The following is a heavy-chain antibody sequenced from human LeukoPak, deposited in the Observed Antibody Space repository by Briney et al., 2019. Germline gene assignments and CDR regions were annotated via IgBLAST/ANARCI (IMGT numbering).Heavy chain of an antibody. CDR3: ARATMVRGVIGYYYYYGMDV. J-gene: IGHJ6*02. CDR2: IGTAGDT. D-gene: IGHD3-10*01. Sequence: GGSLRLSCAASGFTFSSYDMHWVRQATGKGLEWVSAIGTAGDTYYPGSVKGRFTISRENAKNSLYLQMNSLRAGDTAVYYCARATMVRGVIGYYYYYGMDVWGQGTTVTVSS. V-gene: IGHV3-13*01. CDR1: GFTFSSYD.